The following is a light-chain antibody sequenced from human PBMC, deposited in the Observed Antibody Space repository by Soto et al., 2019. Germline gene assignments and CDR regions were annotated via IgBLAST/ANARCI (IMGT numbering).Light chain of an antibody. CDR1: SSDVGSYNL. Sequence: ALTQPAPVSGSPGQSITISCTGTSSDVGSYNLVSWYQQHPGKAPKLMIYEGSKRPSGVSNRFSGSKSGNTASLTISGLQAEDEADYYCCSYARSSTDVVFGGGTKLTVL. CDR2: EGS. CDR3: CSYARSSTDVV. V-gene: IGLV2-23*01. J-gene: IGLJ2*01.